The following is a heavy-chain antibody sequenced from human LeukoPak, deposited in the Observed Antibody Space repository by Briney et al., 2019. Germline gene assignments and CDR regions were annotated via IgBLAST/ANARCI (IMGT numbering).Heavy chain of an antibody. V-gene: IGHV5-51*01. CDR1: GYSFTSYW. CDR2: IYPGDSDT. J-gene: IGHJ4*02. D-gene: IGHD3-10*01. CDR3: ATLDPSYDY. Sequence: KVGASLQISCQGSGYSFTSYWIGWVRQLPGKGLEWVGIIYPGDSDTRYSPSFQGQVTISADKSISTAYLQWSSLKASDTAMYYCATLDPSYDYWGQGTLVTVSS.